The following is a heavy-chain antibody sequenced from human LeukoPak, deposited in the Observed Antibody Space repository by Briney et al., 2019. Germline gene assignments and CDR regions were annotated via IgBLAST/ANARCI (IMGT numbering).Heavy chain of an antibody. D-gene: IGHD3-10*01. CDR1: GFRFSYSW. CDR3: ARGADHGGSYYPD. V-gene: IGHV3-74*01. CDR2: MKTDGSTI. Sequence: GGSLRLSCAASGFRFSYSWMYWVRQGPGKGPVWVSRMKTDGSTIEYADSVKGRFTISRDNAKNTLFLQTSSLRVEDTAVYYCARGADHGGSYYPDWGQGTRVTVSS. J-gene: IGHJ4*02.